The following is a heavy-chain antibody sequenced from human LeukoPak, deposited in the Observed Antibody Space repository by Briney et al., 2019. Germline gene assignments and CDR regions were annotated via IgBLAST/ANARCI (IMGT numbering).Heavy chain of an antibody. Sequence: SQTLSLTCTVSGGSISSDSYYWSWIRQPAGKGLEWIGRIHISGSTNYNPSLKSRVTISIDTSKNQFSLKLSSVTAADTAVYYCARGTVVLPAAMRGRWFDPWGQGTLVTVSS. CDR2: IHISGST. V-gene: IGHV4-61*02. D-gene: IGHD2-2*01. J-gene: IGHJ5*02. CDR3: ARGTVVLPAAMRGRWFDP. CDR1: GGSISSDSYY.